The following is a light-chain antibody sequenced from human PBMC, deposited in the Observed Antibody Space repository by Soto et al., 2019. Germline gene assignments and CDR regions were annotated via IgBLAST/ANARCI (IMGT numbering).Light chain of an antibody. CDR1: QNISNY. CDR3: QPHPIWAPTP. Sequence: RTSQNISNYVIWYQQKPGQAPRLLIYGASTRATGIPARFSGSGSGTEFTITIRNLQSEGGVVNPGQPHPIWAPTPSGHGTRLEIK. J-gene: IGKJ5*01. V-gene: IGKV3-15*01. CDR2: GAS.